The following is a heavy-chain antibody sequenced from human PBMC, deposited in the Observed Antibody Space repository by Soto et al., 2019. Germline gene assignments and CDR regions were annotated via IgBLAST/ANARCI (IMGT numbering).Heavy chain of an antibody. CDR3: AGGYCSGGSCYTNFDY. V-gene: IGHV1-69*13. CDR2: IIPIFGTA. Sequence: GAAVKVSCKASGGTFSSYAISWVRHAPGQGLEWMGGIIPIFGTANYAQKFQGRVTITADESTSTAYMELSSLRSEDTAVYYCAGGYCSGGSCYTNFDYWGQGTLVTVSS. D-gene: IGHD2-15*01. CDR1: GGTFSSYA. J-gene: IGHJ4*02.